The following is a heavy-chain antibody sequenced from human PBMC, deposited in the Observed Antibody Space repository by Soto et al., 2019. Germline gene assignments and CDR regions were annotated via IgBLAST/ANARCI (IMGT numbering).Heavy chain of an antibody. CDR2: ISGSGGST. V-gene: IGHV3-23*01. D-gene: IGHD2-15*01. J-gene: IGHJ4*02. Sequence: EVQLLESGGGLVQPGGSLRLSCAASGFTFSSYAMSWVRQAPGKGLEWVSAISGSGGSTYYADSVKGRFTISRDNSKNTLYLQMNSLRAEDTAVYYCAKSMTIAVSTSDFDYWGQGTLVTVAS. CDR3: AKSMTIAVSTSDFDY. CDR1: GFTFSSYA.